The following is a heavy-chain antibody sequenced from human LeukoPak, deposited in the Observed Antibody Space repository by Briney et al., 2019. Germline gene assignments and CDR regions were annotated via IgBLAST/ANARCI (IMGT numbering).Heavy chain of an antibody. Sequence: GGSLRLSCAASGFTFSSYAMSWVRQAPGKGMGWVSAISGSGGSTYYADSVKGRFTISRDNSKNTLYLQMNSLRAEDTAVYYCAKNREYGDRLRYFDYWGQGTLVTVSS. CDR3: AKNREYGDRLRYFDY. V-gene: IGHV3-23*01. J-gene: IGHJ4*02. D-gene: IGHD4-17*01. CDR1: GFTFSSYA. CDR2: ISGSGGST.